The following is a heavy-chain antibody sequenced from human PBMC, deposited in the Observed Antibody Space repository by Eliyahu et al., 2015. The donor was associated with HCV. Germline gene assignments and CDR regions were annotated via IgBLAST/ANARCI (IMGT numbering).Heavy chain of an antibody. CDR3: ARVITVTSERVGPFRY. CDR1: GYTFTGYY. CDR2: INPNSGGT. J-gene: IGHJ4*02. D-gene: IGHD4-11*01. V-gene: IGHV1-2*02. Sequence: QVQLVQSGAEVKKPGASVKVSCKASGYTFTGYYMHWVRQAPGQGLEWMGWINPNSGGTNYAQKFQGRVTMTRDTSISTAYMELSRLRSDDTAVYYCARVITVTSERVGPFRYWGQGTLVTVSS.